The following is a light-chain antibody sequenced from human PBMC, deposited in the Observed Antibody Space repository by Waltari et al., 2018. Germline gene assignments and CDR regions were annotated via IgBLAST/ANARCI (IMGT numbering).Light chain of an antibody. CDR1: QIVNNY. J-gene: IGKJ2*01. CDR3: QQRSSWYT. CDR2: DAS. V-gene: IGKV3-11*01. Sequence: EIVLTQSPATLSLSPGERAPLPCSPSQIVNNYLAWYQQKPGQAPRVLIYDASNRATGTPARFSGSGSGTDFTLTITSLEPEDFAVYYCQQRSSWYTFGQGTKLEIK.